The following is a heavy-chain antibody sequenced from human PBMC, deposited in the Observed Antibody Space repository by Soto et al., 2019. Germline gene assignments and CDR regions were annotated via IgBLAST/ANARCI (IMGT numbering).Heavy chain of an antibody. V-gene: IGHV4-34*01. D-gene: IGHD3-22*01. CDR1: GGSFSGDY. Sequence: SETLSLTCAVYGGSFSGDYWSWVRQPRGKGLEWIGEINHSGSTNYNPSLKSRVTISVDTSKNQFSLKLSSVTAADTAVYYCARGLPSSGYYYVAFDIWGQGTMVTVSS. CDR3: ARGLPSSGYYYVAFDI. J-gene: IGHJ3*02. CDR2: INHSGST.